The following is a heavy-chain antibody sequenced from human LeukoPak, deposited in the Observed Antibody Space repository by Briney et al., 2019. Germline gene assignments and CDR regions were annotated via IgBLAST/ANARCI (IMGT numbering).Heavy chain of an antibody. J-gene: IGHJ4*02. CDR2: IRSKANSYAT. Sequence: GGSLRLSCAASGFTFSGSAMHWVRQASGKGLEWVGRIRSKANSYATAYAASVKGRFTTSRDDSKNTAYLQMNSLKTEDTAVYYCTRRVYGSGSYYIDYWGQGTLVTVSS. CDR1: GFTFSGSA. CDR3: TRRVYGSGSYYIDY. D-gene: IGHD3-10*01. V-gene: IGHV3-73*01.